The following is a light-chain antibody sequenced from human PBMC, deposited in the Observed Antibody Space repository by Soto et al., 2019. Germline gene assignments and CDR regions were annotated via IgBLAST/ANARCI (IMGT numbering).Light chain of an antibody. Sequence: DIQMTQSPSTLSASVGDSVTITCRASQSINNWLAWYQQKPGKAPNLLIYKASSLESGVPSRFSGSGSGTEFTLTISSLQPDDFATYYCQHSDSYYTFGQGTKLEIK. J-gene: IGKJ2*01. CDR2: KAS. V-gene: IGKV1-5*03. CDR1: QSINNW. CDR3: QHSDSYYT.